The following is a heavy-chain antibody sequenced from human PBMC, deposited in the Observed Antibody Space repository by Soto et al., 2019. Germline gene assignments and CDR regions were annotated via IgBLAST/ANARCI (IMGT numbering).Heavy chain of an antibody. J-gene: IGHJ5*02. V-gene: IGHV4-59*01. CDR2: MYYSGST. Sequence: QVQLQESGTGLVKPSETLSLTCTVSGGSISSYYWSWIRQPPGKGLEWIGYMYYSGSTNYNPSLSSRVTISVDTSKNQSSLKRSSVTAADTAVYSRARVPTIFGVVFLVPLVQGPMVTVSS. CDR3: ARVPTIFGVVFLVP. CDR1: GGSISSYY. D-gene: IGHD3-3*01.